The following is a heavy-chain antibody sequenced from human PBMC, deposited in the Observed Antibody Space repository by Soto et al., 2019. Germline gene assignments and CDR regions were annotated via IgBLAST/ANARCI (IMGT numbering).Heavy chain of an antibody. V-gene: IGHV3-30*18. Sequence: GGSLRLSCAASGFTFSSYGMHWVRQAPGKGLEWVAVISYDGSNKYYADSVKGRFTISRDNSKNTLYLQMNSLRAEDTAVYYFSKDVSDSSGWYADYYYGMDVWGQGTTVTVSS. CDR2: ISYDGSNK. J-gene: IGHJ6*02. D-gene: IGHD6-19*01. CDR3: SKDVSDSSGWYADYYYGMDV. CDR1: GFTFSSYG.